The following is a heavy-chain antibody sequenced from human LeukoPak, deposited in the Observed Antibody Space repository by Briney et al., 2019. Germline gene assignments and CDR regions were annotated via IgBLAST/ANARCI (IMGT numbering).Heavy chain of an antibody. CDR1: GGSISSSSYY. D-gene: IGHD3-16*01. CDR3: ARHEDLGAWFDP. Sequence: SETLSLTCTVSGGSISSSSYYWGWIRQPPGKGLEWIGSMYYSGSTYYNPSLKSRVTTSVDTSKNQFSLKLSSVTAADTAVYYCARHEDLGAWFDPWGQGTLVTVSS. V-gene: IGHV4-39*01. CDR2: MYYSGST. J-gene: IGHJ5*02.